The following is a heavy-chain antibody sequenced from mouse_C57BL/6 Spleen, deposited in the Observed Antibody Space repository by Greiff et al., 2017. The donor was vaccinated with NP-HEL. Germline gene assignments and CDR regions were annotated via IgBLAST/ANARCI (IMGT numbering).Heavy chain of an antibody. CDR1: GYSFTGYY. Sequence: EVQLQQSGPELVKPGASVKLSCKASGYSFTGYYMNWVKQSPEKSLEWIGEINPSTGGTTYNQKFKAKATLTVDKSSSTAYMQLKSLTSEDSAVYYCARGGDSSGYWFAYWGQGTLVTVSA. V-gene: IGHV1-42*01. J-gene: IGHJ3*01. CDR2: INPSTGGT. D-gene: IGHD3-2*02. CDR3: ARGGDSSGYWFAY.